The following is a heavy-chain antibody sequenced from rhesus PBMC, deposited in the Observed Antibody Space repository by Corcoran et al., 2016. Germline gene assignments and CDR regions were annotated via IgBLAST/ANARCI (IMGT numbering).Heavy chain of an antibody. CDR2: ISGSGGSN. J-gene: IGHJ5-1*01. V-gene: IGHV4-173*01. Sequence: LQLQESGPGLVKPSETLSLTCAVSGGSISSNWWSWIRPPPGQGLEGIGRISGSGGSNSYNPSLKSRVTISTDTSKNQLSLKLISVTAADTAVYYCARADGIAAGRYNRFDVWGPGVLVTVSS. D-gene: IGHD6-13*01. CDR1: GGSISSNW. CDR3: ARADGIAAGRYNRFDV.